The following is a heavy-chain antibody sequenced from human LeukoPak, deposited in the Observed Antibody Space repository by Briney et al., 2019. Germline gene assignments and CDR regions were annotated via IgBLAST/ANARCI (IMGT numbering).Heavy chain of an antibody. D-gene: IGHD6-13*01. J-gene: IGHJ4*02. CDR2: TRYDESNK. Sequence: GGSLRLSCAASGFTFSSYGMHWVRQAPGKGLEWVAFTRYDESNKYYADSVKGRFTISRDNSKNTVSLQMNSLRPEDTAVYYCAKRGYTSSWNFDSWGQGTLVTVSS. CDR1: GFTFSSYG. V-gene: IGHV3-30*02. CDR3: AKRGYTSSWNFDS.